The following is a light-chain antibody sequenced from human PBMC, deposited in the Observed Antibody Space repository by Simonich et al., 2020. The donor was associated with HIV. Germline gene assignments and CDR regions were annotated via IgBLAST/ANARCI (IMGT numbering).Light chain of an antibody. V-gene: IGLV2-14*01. CDR3: SSYTSSSTWV. J-gene: IGLJ2*01. Sequence: QSALTQPASVSGSPGQSITISCTGTSSDVGGYNYVPWYQQHTGKAPKLMIYDVSKRPSGVSNRFSGSNSGNTASLTISGLQAEDEADYYCSSYTSSSTWVFGGGTKLTVL. CDR1: SSDVGGYNY. CDR2: DVS.